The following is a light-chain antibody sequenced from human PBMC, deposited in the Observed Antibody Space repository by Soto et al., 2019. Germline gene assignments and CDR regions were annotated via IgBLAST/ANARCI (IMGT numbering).Light chain of an antibody. CDR2: EVS. V-gene: IGLV2-8*01. CDR3: LSYADTAYV. CDR1: SSDVGGYNY. Sequence: QSVLTQPPSASGSPGQSVTISCAGTSSDVGGYNYVSWYQQHPGNVPKLMIYEVSERPSEVPDRSSGSKSANTPFLTVSGLQAEDEADYYCLSYADTAYVFGTGTKVTVL. J-gene: IGLJ1*01.